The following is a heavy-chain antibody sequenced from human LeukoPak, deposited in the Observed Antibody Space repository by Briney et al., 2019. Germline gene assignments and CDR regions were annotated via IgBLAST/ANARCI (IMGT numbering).Heavy chain of an antibody. J-gene: IGHJ4*02. CDR1: GGSISSSSYY. CDR2: IYYSGST. Sequence: SSETLSLTCTVSGGSISSSSYYWGWIRQPPGKGLERIGSIYYSGSTYYNPSLKSRVTISVDTSKNQFSLKLSSVTAADTAVYYCARSTVTTQLGYWGQGTLVTVSS. CDR3: ARSTVTTQLGY. V-gene: IGHV4-39*07. D-gene: IGHD4-17*01.